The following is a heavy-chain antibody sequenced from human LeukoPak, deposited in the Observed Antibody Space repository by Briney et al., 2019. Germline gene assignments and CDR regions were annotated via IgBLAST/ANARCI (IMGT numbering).Heavy chain of an antibody. V-gene: IGHV1-18*01. Sequence: ASVKVSCKASGYTFTSYGITWVRQAPGQGLEWMGWISVYNVNTNYAQKLQGRVTMTTDTSTSTAYMELRSLRSDDTAVYYCARDQGGKYGIALGYWGQGTLVTVSS. CDR3: ARDQGGKYGIALGY. CDR1: GYTFTSYG. J-gene: IGHJ4*02. CDR2: ISVYNVNT. D-gene: IGHD1-26*01.